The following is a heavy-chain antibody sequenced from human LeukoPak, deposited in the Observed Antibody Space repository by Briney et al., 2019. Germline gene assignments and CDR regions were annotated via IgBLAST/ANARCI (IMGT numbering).Heavy chain of an antibody. D-gene: IGHD3-10*01. V-gene: IGHV3-30-3*01. J-gene: IGHJ4*02. Sequence: GGSLRLSCAASGFXFSSYWIHWVRQAPGKGLEWVAVISYDGSNEYYADSVKGRFTISRDNSKNTLYLQMNSLSVEDTAVYYCARVGYYASGPFSYFDYWGQGTLVTVSS. CDR2: ISYDGSNE. CDR1: GFXFSSYW. CDR3: ARVGYYASGPFSYFDY.